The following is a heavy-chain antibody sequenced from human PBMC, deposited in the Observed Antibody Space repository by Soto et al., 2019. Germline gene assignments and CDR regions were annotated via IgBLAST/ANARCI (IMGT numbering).Heavy chain of an antibody. D-gene: IGHD2-2*01. CDR1: GFTFISYG. CDR2: ISYDGSNK. J-gene: IGHJ4*02. V-gene: IGHV3-30*03. CDR3: ASRSPALDY. Sequence: GGSLRLSCAASGFTFISYGMHWVRQATGKGLEWVAVISYDGSNKYYADFVKGRFTISRDNSKNTLYLQMNSLRAEDTAVYYCASRSPALDYWGQGTLVTVSS.